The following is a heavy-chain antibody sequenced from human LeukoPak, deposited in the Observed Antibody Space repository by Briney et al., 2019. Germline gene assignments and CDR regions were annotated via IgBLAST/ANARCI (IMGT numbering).Heavy chain of an antibody. CDR1: GGSISSGNYY. J-gene: IGHJ5*02. D-gene: IGHD5-24*01. V-gene: IGHV4-39*01. CDR3: ARTITGSQSDL. CDR2: VYYSGSA. Sequence: SETLSLTCTVSGGSISSGNYYWAWIRQPPGKGLAWTGSVYYSGSAYYNTSLESRLSIFVDTSKNQLSLNLGSVTAADTAVYYCARTITGSQSDLWGQGTLVTVSS.